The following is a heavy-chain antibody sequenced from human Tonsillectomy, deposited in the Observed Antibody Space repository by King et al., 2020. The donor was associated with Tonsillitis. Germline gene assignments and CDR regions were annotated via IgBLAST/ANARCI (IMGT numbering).Heavy chain of an antibody. D-gene: IGHD4-17*01. CDR3: VKDDRHYGYAFHV. CDR1: GFTFSTYG. J-gene: IGHJ3*01. CDR2: IRYEGRR. V-gene: IGHV3-30*02. Sequence: VQLVESGGGVVQPGGSLRLSCAASGFTFSTYGMQWVRQAPGKGLEWVSFIRYEGRRYYADSVKGRFTISRDNSKNMLYLQMDSLRPEDTALYYCVKDDRHYGYAFHVWGQGTMVTVSS.